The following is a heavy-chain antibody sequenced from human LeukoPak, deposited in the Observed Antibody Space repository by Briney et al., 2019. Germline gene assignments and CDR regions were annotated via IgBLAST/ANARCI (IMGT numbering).Heavy chain of an antibody. CDR3: ARDPHIAAAGTIFDY. V-gene: IGHV3-7*01. CDR1: GFTFSRYW. D-gene: IGHD6-13*01. J-gene: IGHJ4*02. CDR2: IKGDGREK. Sequence: GGSLRLSCAASGFTFSRYWMSWVRQAPGKGLEWVANIKGDGREKNHVDSVKGRFTISRDNAKNSLYLQMNSLRDEDSAVYYCARDPHIAAAGTIFDYWGQGTLVTVSS.